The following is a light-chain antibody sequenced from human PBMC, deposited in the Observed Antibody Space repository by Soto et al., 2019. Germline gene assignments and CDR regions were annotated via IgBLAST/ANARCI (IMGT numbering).Light chain of an antibody. J-gene: IGKJ2*01. CDR2: AAS. CDR3: QQYGGSPRI. Sequence: EIVLTQSPGTLSLSPGERATLSCRASQSIRNSLAWYQQRPGQSPRLLIYAASSRATGVPDRFSGGGSATDVTLIVSRLEPEDFALYYCQQYGGSPRIFGQGTTLEIK. V-gene: IGKV3-20*01. CDR1: QSIRNS.